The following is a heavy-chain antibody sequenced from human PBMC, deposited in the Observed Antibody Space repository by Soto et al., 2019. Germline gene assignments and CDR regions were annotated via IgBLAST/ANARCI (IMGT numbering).Heavy chain of an antibody. CDR1: GFTFSSYS. CDR2: ISSSSSYI. D-gene: IGHD4-17*01. Sequence: EVQLVESGGGLVKPGGSLRLSCAASGFTFSSYSMNWVRQAPGKGLEWVSSISSSSSYIYYADSVKGRFTISRDNAKNSLYRQMNSLRAEDTAVYYCASEDYGDAGGTRGAFDIWGQGTMVTVSS. V-gene: IGHV3-21*01. J-gene: IGHJ3*02. CDR3: ASEDYGDAGGTRGAFDI.